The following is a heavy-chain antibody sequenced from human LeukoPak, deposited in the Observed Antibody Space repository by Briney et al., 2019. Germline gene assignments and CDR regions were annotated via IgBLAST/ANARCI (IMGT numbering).Heavy chain of an antibody. D-gene: IGHD5-18*01. CDR1: GYIFTGYY. Sequence: ASVKVSCKASGYIFTGYYMHWVRLAPGQGLEWMGWINPKSGGTNYAQKFQGRVTMTRDTPISTVYMELRSLRSDDTAVYYCASGGGYSYVGYWGQGTLVTVSS. CDR2: INPKSGGT. J-gene: IGHJ4*02. V-gene: IGHV1-2*02. CDR3: ASGGGYSYVGY.